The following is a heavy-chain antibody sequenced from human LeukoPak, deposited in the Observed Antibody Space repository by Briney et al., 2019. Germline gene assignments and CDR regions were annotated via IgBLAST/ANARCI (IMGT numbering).Heavy chain of an antibody. D-gene: IGHD3-9*01. Sequence: PGGSLRLSCATSGFTFTTFWMHWVRQAPGKGLVWVSRINHDGSSTNYADSVKGRFTISRDKSKNTLYLQMNSLRAEDTAVYYCARDVFLGTISYWGQGTLVTVSS. CDR3: ARDVFLGTISY. CDR1: GFTFTTFW. V-gene: IGHV3-74*01. J-gene: IGHJ4*02. CDR2: INHDGSST.